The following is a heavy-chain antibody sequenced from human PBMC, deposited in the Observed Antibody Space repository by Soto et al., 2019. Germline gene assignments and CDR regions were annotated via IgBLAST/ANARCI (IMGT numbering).Heavy chain of an antibody. J-gene: IGHJ5*02. Sequence: EVQLLESGGGLVQPGGSLRLSCAASGFTFSSYGMSWVRQTPGKGLEWVSGISGGGGNTYYADSVTGRFTISRDNSRNTLYLQMNILRAADTAIYYCAKDRGAGGRFSGIAVAGIPSWGQGTLVTVSS. D-gene: IGHD6-19*01. CDR1: GFTFSSYG. CDR2: ISGGGGNT. V-gene: IGHV3-23*01. CDR3: AKDRGAGGRFSGIAVAGIPS.